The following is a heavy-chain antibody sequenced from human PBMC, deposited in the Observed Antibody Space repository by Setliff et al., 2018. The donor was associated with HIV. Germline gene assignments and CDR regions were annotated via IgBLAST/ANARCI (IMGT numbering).Heavy chain of an antibody. V-gene: IGHV4-39*01. J-gene: IGHJ1*01. CDR2: IYYSGST. CDR3: SKNTLYLQMNSLRAEDTAVYFCARQWRDQYNSGVSTEYFQH. Sequence: SETLSLTCTVSGGSISSNSYYWGWFRQPPGKGLEWIGSIYYSGSTYYTPSLKSRVTISVDTSKNQFSLKLSSVKGRFTISRDNSKNTLYLQMNSLRAEDTAVYFCARQWRDQYNSGVSTEYFQHWGLGTLVTVSS. CDR1: GGSISSNSYY. D-gene: IGHD3-22*01.